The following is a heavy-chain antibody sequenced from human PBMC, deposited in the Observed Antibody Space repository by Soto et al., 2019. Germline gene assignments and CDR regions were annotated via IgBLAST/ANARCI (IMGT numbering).Heavy chain of an antibody. CDR3: ERDSNYGDYSLHY. CDR2: ISAYNGNT. J-gene: IGHJ4*02. Sequence: TSAKVTSKASGDTNTSYGISWARQAPGQGLEWMGWISAYNGNTNYAQKLQGRVTMTTDTSTSTAYMELRSLRSDDTAVYYCERDSNYGDYSLHYWGQGTLVTVSS. D-gene: IGHD4-17*01. V-gene: IGHV1-18*01. CDR1: GDTNTSYG.